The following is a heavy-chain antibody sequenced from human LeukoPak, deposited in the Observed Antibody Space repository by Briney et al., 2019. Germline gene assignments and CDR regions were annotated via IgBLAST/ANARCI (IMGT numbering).Heavy chain of an antibody. D-gene: IGHD3-22*01. CDR1: GGSISSYY. J-gene: IGHJ5*02. Sequence: PSETLSLTCTVSGGSISSYYWSWIRQPPGKGLEWIGYIYYSGSTNYNPSLKSRVTISVDTSKNQFSLKPSSVTAADTAVYYCARGPETAVDYYDSSGYSSWFDPWGQGTLVTVSS. CDR2: IYYSGST. CDR3: ARGPETAVDYYDSSGYSSWFDP. V-gene: IGHV4-59*01.